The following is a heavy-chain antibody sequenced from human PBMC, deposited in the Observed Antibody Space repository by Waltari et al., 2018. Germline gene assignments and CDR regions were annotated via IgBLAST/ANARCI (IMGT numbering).Heavy chain of an antibody. J-gene: IGHJ6*02. Sequence: EVQLEESGGGLIQPGGSLRLSCAASGFTVSTTYMTWVRQAPGKGLAWVSVIQTGGATYYADSVKGRFTMSRDNSKNTLDLQMNSLRAEDMAVYYCARVGTHTLYGMDVWGQGTTVTVSS. D-gene: IGHD1-26*01. V-gene: IGHV3-53*01. CDR1: GFTVSTTY. CDR3: ARVGTHTLYGMDV. CDR2: IQTGGAT.